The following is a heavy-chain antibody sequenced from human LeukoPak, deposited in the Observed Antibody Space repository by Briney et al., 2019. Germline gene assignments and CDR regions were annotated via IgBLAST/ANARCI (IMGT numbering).Heavy chain of an antibody. CDR3: ARDPSYTAMPGGWFDP. Sequence: SQTLSLTCTVSGGSISSCDYYWSWIRQPPGKGLEWIGYIYYSGSTNYNPSLKSRVTISVDTSKNQFSLKLSSVTAADTAVYYCARDPSYTAMPGGWFDPWGQGTLVTVSS. D-gene: IGHD5-18*01. CDR2: IYYSGST. J-gene: IGHJ5*02. CDR1: GGSISSCDYY. V-gene: IGHV4-61*08.